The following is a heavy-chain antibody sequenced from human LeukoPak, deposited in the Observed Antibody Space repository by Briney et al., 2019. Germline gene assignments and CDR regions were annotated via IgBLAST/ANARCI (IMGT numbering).Heavy chain of an antibody. CDR2: IYSGGST. CDR1: GFTVSSNY. J-gene: IGHJ6*02. V-gene: IGHV3-53*01. CDR3: ARDRGPDGMDV. D-gene: IGHD3-10*01. Sequence: GGSLRLSCAASGFTVSSNYMSWVRQAPGKGLEWVSVIYSGGSTYYADSVKGRFTISRDNSKNTLYLQMNSLRADDTAVYYCARDRGPDGMDVWGQGTTVTVSS.